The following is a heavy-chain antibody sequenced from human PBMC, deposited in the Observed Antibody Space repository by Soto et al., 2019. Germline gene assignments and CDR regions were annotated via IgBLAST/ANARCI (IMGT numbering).Heavy chain of an antibody. J-gene: IGHJ4*02. V-gene: IGHV1-69*06. D-gene: IGHD2-2*01. Sequence: QVQLVQSGAEVKNPGSSVKVSCKTSGGTFNSYLIDWLRQAPGQGLEWMGGIIPAFGTAKYAQQFQGRVTITADKSTTTAYMELRTLTSEDTAVYYCARGLDQPPVGLYFDTWGQGTLVTVSS. CDR2: IIPAFGTA. CDR1: GGTFNSYL. CDR3: ARGLDQPPVGLYFDT.